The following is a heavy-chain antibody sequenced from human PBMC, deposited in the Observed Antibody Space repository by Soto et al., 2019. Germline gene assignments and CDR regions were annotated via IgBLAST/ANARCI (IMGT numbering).Heavy chain of an antibody. CDR2: ISYDGSNK. CDR1: GFTFSSYA. J-gene: IGHJ6*02. Sequence: QVQLVESGGGVVQPGRSLRLSCAASGFTFSSYAMHWVRQAPGKGLEWVAIISYDGSNKYYADSVKGRFTISRDNSKNTLYLQMNSLRAEDTAVYYCARDQGGNTLYHYGMDVWGQGTTVTVSS. V-gene: IGHV3-30-3*01. D-gene: IGHD1-7*01. CDR3: ARDQGGNTLYHYGMDV.